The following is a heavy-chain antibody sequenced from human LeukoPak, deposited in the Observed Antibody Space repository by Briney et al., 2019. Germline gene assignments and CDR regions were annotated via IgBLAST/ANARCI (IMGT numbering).Heavy chain of an antibody. D-gene: IGHD6-19*01. CDR1: GDSISSYY. V-gene: IGHV4-4*07. CDR3: ARSGYSSGWSLRFDP. CDR2: IYSSGST. J-gene: IGHJ5*02. Sequence: SETLSLTCTVSGDSISSYYWSWIRQPAGKGLEWIGRIYSSGSTNYNPSLKSRVTMSVDTSKNQFSLKLSSVTAADTAVYYCARSGYSSGWSLRFDPWGQGTLVTVSS.